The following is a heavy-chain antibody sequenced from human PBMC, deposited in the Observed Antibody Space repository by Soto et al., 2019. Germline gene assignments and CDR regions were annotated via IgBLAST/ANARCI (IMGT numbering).Heavy chain of an antibody. J-gene: IGHJ3*02. D-gene: IGHD2-15*01. V-gene: IGHV1-24*01. CDR2: FAPEDGET. Sequence: ASVKVSCKVYGQTLTKLSIHWVRQAAGKGREWMGGFAPEDGETVHAQKFQGRLSMPEDTSTDIAYMELSSLRSEDTAVYYCATSNCSDGPRYESEAFDIWGQGTIVTVSS. CDR1: GQTLTKLS. CDR3: ATSNCSDGPRYESEAFDI.